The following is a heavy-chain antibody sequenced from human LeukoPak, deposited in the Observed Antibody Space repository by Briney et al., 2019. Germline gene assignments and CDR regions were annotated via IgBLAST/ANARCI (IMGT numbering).Heavy chain of an antibody. J-gene: IGHJ4*02. V-gene: IGHV1-69*04. CDR2: IIPILGIA. CDR3: ARDRGTKLWSTL. CDR1: GGTFSSYT. D-gene: IGHD3-10*01. Sequence: SVKVSCKASGGTFSSYTISWVRQAPGQGLEWMGRIIPILGIANYAQKFQGRVTITADKSTSTAYMELSSLRSEDTAVYYCARDRGTKLWSTLWGQGNLVTVSS.